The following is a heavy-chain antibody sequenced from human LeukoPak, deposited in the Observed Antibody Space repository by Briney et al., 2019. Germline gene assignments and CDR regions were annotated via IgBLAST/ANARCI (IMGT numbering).Heavy chain of an antibody. D-gene: IGHD2-2*02. V-gene: IGHV3-23*01. Sequence: PGGSLRLSRAASGFTFSSYAMSRVRQAPGKGLEWVSAISGSGGSTYYADSVKGRFTISRYNSKNTLYLQMNSLRAEDTAVYYCAKDMSIVVVPAALPYYFDLWGQGTLDPVSS. CDR2: ISGSGGST. CDR3: AKDMSIVVVPAALPYYFDL. CDR1: GFTFSSYA. J-gene: IGHJ4*02.